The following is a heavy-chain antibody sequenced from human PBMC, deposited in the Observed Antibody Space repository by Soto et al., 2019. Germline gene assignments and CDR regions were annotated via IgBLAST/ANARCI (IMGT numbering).Heavy chain of an antibody. CDR2: INHSGST. D-gene: IGHD3-10*01. V-gene: IGHV4-34*01. CDR3: ARGLRGGKGVPLGY. CDR1: GGSLSGYY. Sequence: PSETLSLTCAVYGGSLSGYYWSWIRQPPGKGLEWIGEINHSGSTNYNPSLKSRVTISVDTSKNQFSLKLSSVTAADTAVYYCARGLRGGKGVPLGYWGQGTLVTVSS. J-gene: IGHJ4*02.